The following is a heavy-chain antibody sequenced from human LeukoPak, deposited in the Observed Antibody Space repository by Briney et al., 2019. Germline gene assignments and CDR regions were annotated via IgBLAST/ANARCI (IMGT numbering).Heavy chain of an antibody. CDR2: ISYDGGNK. V-gene: IGHV3-30*18. J-gene: IGHJ4*02. CDR1: GFTFSNYG. D-gene: IGHD2-15*01. CDR3: AKGLEYCSVGKCLVDY. Sequence: QLGGSLRLSCAASGFTFSNYGIHWVRQAPGKGLEWVAVISYDGGNKYYADSVKGRFTISRDNFKNTLYLQMNSLRDEDTAVFYCAKGLEYCSVGKCLVDYWGQGTLVTVSS.